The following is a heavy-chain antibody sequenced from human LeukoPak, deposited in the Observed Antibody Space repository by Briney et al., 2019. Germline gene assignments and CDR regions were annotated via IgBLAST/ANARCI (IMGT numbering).Heavy chain of an antibody. Sequence: IPSETLSLTCAVYGGSFSGYYWSWIRQPPGKGLEWIGEINHSGSTNYNPSLKSRVTISVDTSKNQFSLKLNSVTAADTAVYYCARDYDVLTAYPPTQLFDPWGQGTLVTVSS. V-gene: IGHV4-34*01. CDR3: ARDYDVLTAYPPTQLFDP. J-gene: IGHJ5*02. CDR1: GGSFSGYY. D-gene: IGHD3-9*01. CDR2: INHSGST.